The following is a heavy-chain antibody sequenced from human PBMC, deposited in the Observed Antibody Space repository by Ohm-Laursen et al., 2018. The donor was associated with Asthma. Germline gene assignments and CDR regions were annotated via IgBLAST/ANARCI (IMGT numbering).Heavy chain of an antibody. D-gene: IGHD3-22*01. CDR1: GGSVSSGSYY. CDR3: ASRYDSSGYYRESYYFDY. Sequence: SDTLSLTCTVSGGSVSSGSYYWSWIRQPPGKGLEWIGYIYYSGSTNYNPSLKSRVTISVDTSKNQFSLKLSSVTAADTAVYYCASRYDSSGYYRESYYFDYWGQRTLVTVSS. V-gene: IGHV4-61*01. CDR2: IYYSGST. J-gene: IGHJ4*02.